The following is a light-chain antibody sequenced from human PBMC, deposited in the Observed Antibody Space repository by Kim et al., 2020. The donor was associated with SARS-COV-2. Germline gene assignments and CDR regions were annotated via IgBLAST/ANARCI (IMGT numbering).Light chain of an antibody. Sequence: ASVGDRVTITCRESQSISSYLNWYQQKQGNAPKLLIYAASSLQSGVTSRCSGSGSGTDFTLTISSLQPEDFTTYYCQQSYSTPPYTFGQGTKLGI. CDR3: QQSYSTPPYT. V-gene: IGKV1-39*01. CDR1: QSISSY. CDR2: AAS. J-gene: IGKJ2*01.